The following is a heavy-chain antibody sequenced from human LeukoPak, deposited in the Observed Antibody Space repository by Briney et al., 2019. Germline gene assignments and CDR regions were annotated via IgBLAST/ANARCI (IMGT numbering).Heavy chain of an antibody. J-gene: IGHJ4*02. CDR2: ISGSGGST. CDR1: GFTFSSYA. Sequence: PGGSLRLSCAASGFTFSSYAMSWVRQAPGKGLEWVSAISGSGGSTYYADSVKGRFTISRDNAKNSLYLQMNSLRAEDTALYYCARDGSYSSSWYLDYWDQGTLVTVSS. CDR3: ARDGSYSSSWYLDY. D-gene: IGHD6-13*01. V-gene: IGHV3-23*01.